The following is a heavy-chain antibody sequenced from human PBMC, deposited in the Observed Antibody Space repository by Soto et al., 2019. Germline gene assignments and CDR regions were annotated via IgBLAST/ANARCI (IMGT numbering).Heavy chain of an antibody. D-gene: IGHD3-9*01. V-gene: IGHV4-4*07. CDR1: GGSISSYY. J-gene: IGHJ6*02. CDR2: IYSSGST. CDR3: ARCPTGSSSHGMDV. Sequence: QVQLQESGPGLVKPSETLSLPCTVSGGSISSYYWRCLRQPAWKGLEWIGRIYSSGSTNYNDSLNIPSTMSVDTSKHHFSLVMPSVTAADTAVDYCARCPTGSSSHGMDVWGQGASVTVSS.